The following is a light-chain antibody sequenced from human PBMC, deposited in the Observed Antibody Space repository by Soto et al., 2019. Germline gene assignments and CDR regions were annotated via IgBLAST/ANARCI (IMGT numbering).Light chain of an antibody. V-gene: IGLV2-14*01. J-gene: IGLJ1*01. CDR2: AVN. Sequence: QSVLTQPASVSGSPGQSITIPCTGTSSDIGGYNYVSWYQQHPGKAPKLMIYAVNNRPSGVSSRFSGSKSGNTASLTISGFQVEDEADYYCSSYTSSRPLVFGTGTKVTVL. CDR1: SSDIGGYNY. CDR3: SSYTSSRPLV.